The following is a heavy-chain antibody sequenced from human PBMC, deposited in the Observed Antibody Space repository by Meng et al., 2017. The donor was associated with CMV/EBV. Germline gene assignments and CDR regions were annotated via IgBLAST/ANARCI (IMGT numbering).Heavy chain of an antibody. D-gene: IGHD3-10*01. V-gene: IGHV3-53*01. CDR1: GFTVSSNY. CDR3: ATTYYYGSGSYYTLDY. CDR2: IYSGGST. J-gene: IGHJ4*02. Sequence: GESLKISCAASGFTVSSNYMSWVRQAPGKGLEWGSVIYSGGSTYYADSVKGRFTISRDNSKNTLYLQMNSLRAEDTAVYYCATTYYYGSGSYYTLDYWGQGTLVTVSS.